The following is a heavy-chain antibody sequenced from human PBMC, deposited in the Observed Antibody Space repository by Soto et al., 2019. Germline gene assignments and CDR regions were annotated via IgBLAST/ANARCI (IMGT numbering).Heavy chain of an antibody. CDR3: ARLYLRSGWYVLDY. V-gene: IGHV2-26*01. J-gene: IGHJ4*02. CDR2: IFSNDEK. Sequence: QVTLKESGPVLVKPTETLTLTCTVSGFSLSNARMGVGWIRQPPGKALEWLAHIFSNDEKSYSTSLKSRLTIAKDSSKSQVVLTMTNMDPVDTATYYCARLYLRSGWYVLDYWGQGTLVTVSS. D-gene: IGHD6-19*01. CDR1: GFSLSNARMG.